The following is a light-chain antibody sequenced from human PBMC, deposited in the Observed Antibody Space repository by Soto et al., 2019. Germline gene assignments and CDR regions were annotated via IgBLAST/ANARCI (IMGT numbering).Light chain of an antibody. Sequence: VMTQSPATLSVSPGERATLSCRASQSIHTSLAWYQQKSGKPPRLVIYDSTLRANGVPDRFGGSRSGTEFTLTISSLQSEDFAVYYCQQYKNWPLFGQGTRLEI. J-gene: IGKJ5*01. CDR1: QSIHTS. CDR2: DST. CDR3: QQYKNWPL. V-gene: IGKV3D-15*01.